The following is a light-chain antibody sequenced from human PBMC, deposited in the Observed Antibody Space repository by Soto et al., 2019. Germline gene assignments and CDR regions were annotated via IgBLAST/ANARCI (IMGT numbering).Light chain of an antibody. CDR3: CSYAGSSV. CDR2: EVS. CDR1: SSDVGSYNL. V-gene: IGLV2-23*02. J-gene: IGLJ1*01. Sequence: QSVLTQPASLSGSPGQSITISCTGNSSDVGSYNLVSWYQQHPGKAPKLMIYEVSKRPSGVSNRFSGSKSGNTASLTISGLQAEDEADYYCCSYAGSSVFGTGTKVTVL.